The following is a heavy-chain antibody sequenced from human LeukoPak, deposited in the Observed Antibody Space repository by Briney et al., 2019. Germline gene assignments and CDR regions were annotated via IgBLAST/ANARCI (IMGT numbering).Heavy chain of an antibody. V-gene: IGHV1-18*01. CDR1: GYTFTSYG. Sequence: GASVKVSCKASGYTFTSYGISWVRQAPGQGLEWMGWISAYNGNTNYAQKFQGRVTITADKSTSTAYMELSSLRSEDTAVYYCARDRELANNWFDPWGQGTLVTVSS. J-gene: IGHJ5*02. D-gene: IGHD3-10*01. CDR2: ISAYNGNT. CDR3: ARDRELANNWFDP.